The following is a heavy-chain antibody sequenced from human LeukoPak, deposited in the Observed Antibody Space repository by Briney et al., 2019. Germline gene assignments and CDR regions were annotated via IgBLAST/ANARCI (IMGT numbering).Heavy chain of an antibody. CDR3: ARDYPNLQRPTSSNYYGSA. D-gene: IGHD3-10*01. CDR2: IYYSGST. V-gene: IGHV4-59*01. CDR1: GGSISSYY. J-gene: IGHJ4*02. Sequence: SETLSLTCTVSGGSISSYYWSWIRQPPGKGLEWIGYIYYSGSTNYNPSLKSRVTISVDTSKNQFSLKLSSVTAADTAVYYCARDYPNLQRPTSSNYYGSAWGQGTLVTVSS.